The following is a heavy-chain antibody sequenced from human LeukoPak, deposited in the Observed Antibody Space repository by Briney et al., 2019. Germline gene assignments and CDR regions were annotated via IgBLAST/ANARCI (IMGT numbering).Heavy chain of an antibody. D-gene: IGHD6-19*01. CDR3: ARDLVAVAGIPNWFDP. CDR2: IIPILGIA. V-gene: IGHV1-69*04. CDR1: GGTFSSYA. J-gene: IGHJ5*02. Sequence: SVKVSCKASGGTFSSYAISWVRQAPGQGLEWMGRIIPILGIANYAQRFQGRVTITADKSTSTAYMELSSLRSEDTAVYYCARDLVAVAGIPNWFDPWGQGTLVTVSS.